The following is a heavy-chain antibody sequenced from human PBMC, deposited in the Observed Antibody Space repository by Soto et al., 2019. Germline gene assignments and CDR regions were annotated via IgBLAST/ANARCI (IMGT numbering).Heavy chain of an antibody. J-gene: IGHJ4*02. CDR3: ARDRLHCSDYKG. V-gene: IGHV1-18*01. D-gene: IGHD4-17*01. CDR2: ISAYNGNT. Sequence: ASVKLSCKASAYTFTIYCISWVRQAPGQGLEWMGWISAYNGNTNYAQKLQGRVTMTTDTSTSTAYIELRSLRSYDTAVYYCARDRLHCSDYKGWGKGTMVT. CDR1: AYTFTIYC.